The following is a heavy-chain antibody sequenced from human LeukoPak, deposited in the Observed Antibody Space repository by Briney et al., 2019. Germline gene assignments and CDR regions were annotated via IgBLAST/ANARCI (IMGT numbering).Heavy chain of an antibody. J-gene: IGHJ4*02. Sequence: GGPLRLSCAASGFTFSSYGMHWVRQAPGKGLEWVAVIWYDGSNKYYADSVKGRFTISRDNSKNTLYLQMNSLRAEDTAVYYCARGLGITMVRGVEGFDYWGQGTLVTVSS. CDR3: ARGLGITMVRGVEGFDY. V-gene: IGHV3-33*01. CDR1: GFTFSSYG. CDR2: IWYDGSNK. D-gene: IGHD3-10*01.